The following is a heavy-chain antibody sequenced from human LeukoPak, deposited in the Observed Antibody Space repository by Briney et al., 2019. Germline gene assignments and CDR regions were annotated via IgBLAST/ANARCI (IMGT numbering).Heavy chain of an antibody. J-gene: IGHJ4*02. Sequence: ASVKVSCKVSGYTLTELSMHWVRQAPGKGLEWMGGFDPEDGETIYAQKFQGRVTMTRDTSTSTVYMELSSLRSEDTAVYYCARDKETYYYDSSGYYYFDYWGQGTLVTVSS. CDR3: ARDKETYYYDSSGYYYFDY. CDR1: GYTLTELS. CDR2: FDPEDGET. D-gene: IGHD3-22*01. V-gene: IGHV1-24*01.